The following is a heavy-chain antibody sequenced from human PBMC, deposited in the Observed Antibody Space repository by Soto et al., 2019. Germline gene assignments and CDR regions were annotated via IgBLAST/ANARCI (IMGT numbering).Heavy chain of an antibody. Sequence: QITLKESGPTLVKPTQTLTLTCTFSGFSLSTSGXGXXWXRXXPGKALEWLALIYWDDDKRYSPSLKSRLTXXXXXXXXXXXXXXXXXXXXXXXXXXXXXXXXXXAYFDYWGQGTLVTVSS. CDR1: GFSLSTSGXG. J-gene: IGHJ4*02. CDR2: IYWDDDK. V-gene: IGHV2-5*02. CDR3: XXXXXXXAYFDY.